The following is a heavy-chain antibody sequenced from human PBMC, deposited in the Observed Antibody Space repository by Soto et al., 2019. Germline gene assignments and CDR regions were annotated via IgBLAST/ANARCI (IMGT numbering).Heavy chain of an antibody. V-gene: IGHV1-2*02. J-gene: IGHJ5*02. CDR1: GYTFTGYY. Sequence: ASVKVSCKASGYTFTGYYVHWARQAPGQGLEWMGWINPNSGGTNYAQKFQGRVTMTRDTSISTAYMELSRLRSDDTAVYYCARMIASGYCSSTSCRKTKTNWFDPWGQGTLVTVSS. CDR3: ARMIASGYCSSTSCRKTKTNWFDP. CDR2: INPNSGGT. D-gene: IGHD2-2*01.